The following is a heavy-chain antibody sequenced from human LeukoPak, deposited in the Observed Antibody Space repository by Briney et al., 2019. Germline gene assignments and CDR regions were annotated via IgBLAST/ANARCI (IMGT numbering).Heavy chain of an antibody. D-gene: IGHD3-16*01. CDR2: IYYSGST. V-gene: IGHV4-59*06. Sequence: SETLSLTCTVSGGSISSYYWSWIRQPAGKGLEWIGYIYYSGSTYYNPSLKSRVTISVDTSKNQFSLKLSSVTAADTAVYYCAREGWPFGAFDIWGQGTMVTVSS. CDR1: GGSISSYY. CDR3: AREGWPFGAFDI. J-gene: IGHJ3*02.